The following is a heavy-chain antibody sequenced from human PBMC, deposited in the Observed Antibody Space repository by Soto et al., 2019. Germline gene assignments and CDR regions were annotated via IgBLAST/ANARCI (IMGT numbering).Heavy chain of an antibody. V-gene: IGHV4-59*01. Sequence: SETLSLTCTVSGGSISSYYWSWIRQPPGKGLEWIGYIYYSGSTNYNPSLKSRVTISVDTSKNQFSLKLSSVTAADTAVYYCARSEVVTGPYYFDYWGQGTLVTVSS. CDR1: GGSISSYY. D-gene: IGHD3-22*01. CDR2: IYYSGST. CDR3: ARSEVVTGPYYFDY. J-gene: IGHJ4*02.